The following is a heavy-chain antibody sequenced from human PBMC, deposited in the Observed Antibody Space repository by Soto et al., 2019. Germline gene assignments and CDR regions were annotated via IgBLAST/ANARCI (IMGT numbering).Heavy chain of an antibody. CDR1: GGYISGYC. V-gene: IGHV4-59*01. Sequence: SETLCLTCTVSGGYISGYCWSWIRQHPGKGLEWIGYIYYSGSTNYNPSLKSRVTISVDTSKNQFSLKLSSVTAADTAVYYCARPHGGSSGWDNWFDPWGEGTLVTVSS. J-gene: IGHJ5*02. D-gene: IGHD6-25*01. CDR2: IYYSGST. CDR3: ARPHGGSSGWDNWFDP.